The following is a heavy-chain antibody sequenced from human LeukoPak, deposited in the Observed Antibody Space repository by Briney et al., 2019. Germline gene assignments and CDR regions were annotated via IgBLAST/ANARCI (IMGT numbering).Heavy chain of an antibody. CDR2: IYTSGST. CDR3: ARDGGMGIAATGVDY. D-gene: IGHD6-13*01. V-gene: IGHV4-4*07. Sequence: SETLSLTCTVSGGSISSYYWSWIRQPAGKGLEWIGRIYTSGSTNYNPSLKSRVTISVDKSKNQSSLKLSSVTAADTAVYYCARDGGMGIAATGVDYWGQGTLVTVSS. J-gene: IGHJ4*02. CDR1: GGSISSYY.